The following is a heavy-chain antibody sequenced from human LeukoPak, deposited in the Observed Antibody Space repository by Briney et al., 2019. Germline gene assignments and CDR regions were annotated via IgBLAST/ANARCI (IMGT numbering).Heavy chain of an antibody. V-gene: IGHV1-69*05. D-gene: IGHD3-22*01. CDR3: ATTYYYDSSGYYSYYFDY. CDR2: IIPIFGTA. Sequence: SVKVSCKASGGTFSSYAISWVRQAPGQGLEWMGGIIPIFGTANYAQKLQGRVTITTDDSTSTAYMELSSLRSEDTAVYYCATTYYYDSSGYYSYYFDYWGQGTLVTVSP. CDR1: GGTFSSYA. J-gene: IGHJ4*02.